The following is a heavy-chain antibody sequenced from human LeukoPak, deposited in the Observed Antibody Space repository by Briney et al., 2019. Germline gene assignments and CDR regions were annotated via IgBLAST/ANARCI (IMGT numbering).Heavy chain of an antibody. J-gene: IGHJ5*02. D-gene: IGHD4-23*01. CDR3: ARRCLSHGGCDP. Sequence: ASVKVSCKASGYTFTSYDINWVRQATGQGLEWMGWMNANSGNTGYAQKFQGRVTMTRNTSISTAYMELSSLRSEDTAVYYCARRCLSHGGCDPWGQGTVVTVSS. CDR2: MNANSGNT. V-gene: IGHV1-8*01. CDR1: GYTFTSYD.